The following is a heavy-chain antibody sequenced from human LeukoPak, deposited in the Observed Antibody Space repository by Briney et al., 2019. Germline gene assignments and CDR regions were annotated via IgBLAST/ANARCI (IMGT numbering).Heavy chain of an antibody. D-gene: IGHD1-14*01. V-gene: IGHV4-59*01. CDR2: IYYSGST. CDR1: GGSISSYY. J-gene: IGHJ4*02. CDR3: ARHIYRTFHFDY. Sequence: NASETLSLTCTVSGGSISSYYWSWIRQPPGKGLEWIGYIYYSGSTNYNPSLKSRVTISVDTSKNQFSLKLSSVTAADTAVYYCARHIYRTFHFDYWGQGTLVTVSS.